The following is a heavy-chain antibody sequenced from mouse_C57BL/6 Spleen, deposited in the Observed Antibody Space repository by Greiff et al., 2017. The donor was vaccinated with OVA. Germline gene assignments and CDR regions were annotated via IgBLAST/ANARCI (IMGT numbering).Heavy chain of an antibody. CDR3: ARRATTVVAYWYFDV. D-gene: IGHD1-1*01. CDR2: IYPGSGST. J-gene: IGHJ1*03. CDR1: GYTFTSYW. Sequence: QVQLQQPGAELVKPGASVKMSCKASGYTFTSYWITWVKQRPGQGLEWIGDIYPGSGSTNYNEKFKSKATLTVDTSSSTAYMQLSSLTSEDSAVYYCARRATTVVAYWYFDVWGTGTTVTVSS. V-gene: IGHV1-55*01.